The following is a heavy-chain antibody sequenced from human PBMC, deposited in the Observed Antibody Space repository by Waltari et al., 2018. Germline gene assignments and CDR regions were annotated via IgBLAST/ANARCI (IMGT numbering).Heavy chain of an antibody. Sequence: EVQLVESGGGLVQPGGSLRLSCAASGFTFSSYWMSWVRQAPGKGLEWGANIKQDGSEKYYVDSVKGRFTISRDNAKNSLYLQMNSLRAEDTAVYYCARAFTAMVTGFDYWGQGTLVTVSS. CDR2: IKQDGSEK. D-gene: IGHD5-18*01. V-gene: IGHV3-7*04. CDR1: GFTFSSYW. J-gene: IGHJ4*02. CDR3: ARAFTAMVTGFDY.